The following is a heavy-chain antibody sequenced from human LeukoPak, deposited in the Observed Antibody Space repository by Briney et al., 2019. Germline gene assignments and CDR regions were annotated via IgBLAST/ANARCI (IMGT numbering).Heavy chain of an antibody. Sequence: GGSLRLSCAASGFSFSTYWMDWVRQVPGKGLVWLARVNTDESVKTYADFVEGRFSVSRDNDKRTLYLQMNSLRSDDTAMYYCARDYYGSGSPIGDHWGQGTLVTVSS. V-gene: IGHV3-74*03. J-gene: IGHJ4*02. CDR1: GFSFSTYW. CDR3: ARDYYGSGSPIGDH. CDR2: VNTDESVK. D-gene: IGHD3-10*01.